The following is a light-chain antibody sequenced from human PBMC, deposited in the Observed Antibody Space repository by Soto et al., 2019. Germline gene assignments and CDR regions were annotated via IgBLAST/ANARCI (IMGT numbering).Light chain of an antibody. CDR2: DAS. J-gene: IGKJ2*01. Sequence: DIQMTQSPSSLSASVGDRVNITCQASQDIGNYLNWYQQKPGKAPELLIYDASSLETGVPPRFSGSGSGTDFTFTISILQPEDIATYYCQQFENFPRTFGQGTKLEVK. V-gene: IGKV1-33*01. CDR3: QQFENFPRT. CDR1: QDIGNY.